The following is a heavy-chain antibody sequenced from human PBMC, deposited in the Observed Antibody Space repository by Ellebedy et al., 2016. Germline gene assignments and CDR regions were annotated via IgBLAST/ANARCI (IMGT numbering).Heavy chain of an antibody. D-gene: IGHD2-2*01. Sequence: GESLKISCAASGFTFSSYGMHWVRQAPGKGLEWVAVIWYDGSNKYYADSVKGRFTISRDNSKNTLYLQMNSLRAEDTAVYYCAREGGGYCSSTSCLYYYYGIDVWGQGTTVTVSS. V-gene: IGHV3-33*01. CDR2: IWYDGSNK. CDR1: GFTFSSYG. CDR3: AREGGGYCSSTSCLYYYYGIDV. J-gene: IGHJ6*02.